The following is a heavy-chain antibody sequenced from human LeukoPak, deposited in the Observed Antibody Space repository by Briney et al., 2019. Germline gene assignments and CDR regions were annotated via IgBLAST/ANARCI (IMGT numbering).Heavy chain of an antibody. D-gene: IGHD6-13*01. V-gene: IGHV3-30-3*01. Sequence: GRSLRLSCAASGFTFSSYAMHWVRQAPGKGLEWVAVISYDGSNKYYADSVKGRFTISRDNSKNTLYLQMNSLRAEDTAVYYCARGWAASGKGGFGYWGQGTLVTVSS. CDR2: ISYDGSNK. CDR1: GFTFSSYA. CDR3: ARGWAASGKGGFGY. J-gene: IGHJ4*02.